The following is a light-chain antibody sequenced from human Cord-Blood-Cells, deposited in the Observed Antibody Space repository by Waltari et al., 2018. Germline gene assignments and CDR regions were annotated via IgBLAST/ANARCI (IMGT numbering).Light chain of an antibody. CDR1: QSVSSSY. V-gene: IGKV3-20*01. CDR3: QQYGSSPQT. CDR2: GAS. J-gene: IGKJ1*01. Sequence: EIVLTQSPGTLSLSPGARATLSCRASQSVSSSYLAWYQQKPGQAPRLLIYGASSRATGIPDRFSGSGSGTDFTLTISRLGPEDFAVYYCQQYGSSPQTFGQGTKVEIK.